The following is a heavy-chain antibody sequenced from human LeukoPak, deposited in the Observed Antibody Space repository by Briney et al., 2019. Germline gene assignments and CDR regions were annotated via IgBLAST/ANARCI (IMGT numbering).Heavy chain of an antibody. Sequence: PGGSLRLSCAASGFTFSSYSMNWVRQAPGKGLEWVSYISSSSSTIYYADSVKGRFTISRDNAKNSLYLQMNSLRAEDTVVYYCAKDPQKWESYFDYWGQGTLVTVSS. D-gene: IGHD1-26*01. V-gene: IGHV3-48*01. CDR3: AKDPQKWESYFDY. J-gene: IGHJ4*02. CDR2: ISSSSSTI. CDR1: GFTFSSYS.